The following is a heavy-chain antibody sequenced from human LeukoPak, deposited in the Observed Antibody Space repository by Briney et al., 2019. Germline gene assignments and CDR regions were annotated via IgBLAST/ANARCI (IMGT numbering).Heavy chain of an antibody. J-gene: IGHJ4*02. CDR3: ARSEVGYCSSTSCYGFDY. CDR2: ISYDGSNK. CDR1: GFTFSSYA. V-gene: IGHV3-30*04. D-gene: IGHD2-2*01. Sequence: GSLRLSCAASGFTFSSYAMHWVRQAPGKGLEWVAVISYDGSNKYYADSVKGRFTISRDNSKNTLYLQMNSLRAEDTAVYYCARSEVGYCSSTSCYGFDYWGQGTLVTVSS.